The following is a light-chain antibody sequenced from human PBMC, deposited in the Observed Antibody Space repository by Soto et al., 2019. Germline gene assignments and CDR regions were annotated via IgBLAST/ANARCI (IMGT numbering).Light chain of an antibody. CDR1: QSISNW. V-gene: IGKV1-5*03. J-gene: IGKJ4*01. Sequence: DIQMTQSPSTLSASVGDRVTITCRASQSISNWLAWYQQKPGKAXKLLIYKASNLESGVPSRFSGSASGTEFTLTISSLQPDDFANYYCQQYNSVSLLTFGGGTKVDIK. CDR2: KAS. CDR3: QQYNSVSLLT.